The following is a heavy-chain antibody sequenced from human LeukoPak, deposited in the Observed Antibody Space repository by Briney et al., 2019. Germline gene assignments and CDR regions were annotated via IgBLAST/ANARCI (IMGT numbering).Heavy chain of an antibody. V-gene: IGHV3-7*03. D-gene: IGHD1-26*01. CDR3: ARGARDSDDFDY. Sequence: GGSLRLSCVASGFSFGKYWMSWVRQAPGKGLEWVANIKLDGSEKSYVDSVKGRFTISRDNTKNSLYLQMNSLRAEDTAVFYCARGARDSDDFDYWGQGTLVTVSS. CDR2: IKLDGSEK. CDR1: GFSFGKYW. J-gene: IGHJ4*02.